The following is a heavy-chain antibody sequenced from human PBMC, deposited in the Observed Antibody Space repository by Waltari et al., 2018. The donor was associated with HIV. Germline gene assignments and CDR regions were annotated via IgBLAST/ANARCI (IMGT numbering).Heavy chain of an antibody. CDR3: AGQYYDFWSAPEDY. Sequence: QVQLQESGPGLVKPSQTLSLTCNVSGGSISSGSYYWSWVRQPAGKGLEWIGRIYTSGSTNYNPSLKSRVTISVDTSKNQFSLKLSSVTAADTAVYYCAGQYYDFWSAPEDYWGQGTLVTVSS. CDR1: GGSISSGSYY. J-gene: IGHJ4*02. D-gene: IGHD3-3*01. V-gene: IGHV4-61*02. CDR2: IYTSGST.